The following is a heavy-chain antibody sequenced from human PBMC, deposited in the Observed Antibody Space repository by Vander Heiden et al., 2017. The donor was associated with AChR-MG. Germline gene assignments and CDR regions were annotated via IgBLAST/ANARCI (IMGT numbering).Heavy chain of an antibody. CDR1: GATFSTDA. CDR2: IIPIVGTA. D-gene: IGHD2-2*01. Sequence: QVQLVQSGAEVKKAGSAVKVPCTASGATFSTDATSWVRQGLGQGLEGTGGIIPIVGTANDAQKCKSRVTITTDEATSTSYMELSRLSSEDTAVYDGARGGRCSSTSCHGAAEYFQHWGQGTLVTVSS. V-gene: IGHV1-69*01. CDR3: ARGGRCSSTSCHGAAEYFQH. J-gene: IGHJ1*01.